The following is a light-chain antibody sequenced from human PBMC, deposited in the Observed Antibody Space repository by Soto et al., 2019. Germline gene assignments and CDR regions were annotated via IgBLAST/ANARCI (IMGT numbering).Light chain of an antibody. CDR2: KAS. V-gene: IGKV1-5*03. CDR3: HHYNSYSEA. Sequence: DIQMTQSPSTLSGSVGDRVTITCRASETISSWSAWYQQKPGKAPKLLIYKASTLKSGVPSRFSGSGSGTEFTLTISSLQPDDFASYYCHHYNSYSEAFAQGTKVELK. J-gene: IGKJ1*01. CDR1: ETISSW.